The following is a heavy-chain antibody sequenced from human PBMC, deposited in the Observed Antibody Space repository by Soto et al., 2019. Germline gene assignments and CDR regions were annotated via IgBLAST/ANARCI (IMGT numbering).Heavy chain of an antibody. J-gene: IGHJ5*02. CDR1: GGTFSSYA. D-gene: IGHD1-26*01. V-gene: IGHV1-69*01. CDR3: ARVREGGSFRISNWFDP. CDR2: IIPIFGTA. Sequence: QVQLVQSGAEVKKPGSSVKVSCKASGGTFSSYAISWVRQAPGQGLEWMGGIIPIFGTANYAQKFQGRVTITADESTSTAYMERSSLRSEDTAVYYCARVREGGSFRISNWFDPWGQGTLVTVSS.